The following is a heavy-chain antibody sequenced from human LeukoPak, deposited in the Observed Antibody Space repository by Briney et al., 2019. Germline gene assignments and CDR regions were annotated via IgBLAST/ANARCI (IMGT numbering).Heavy chain of an antibody. CDR2: IKQDETEK. D-gene: IGHD3-22*01. V-gene: IGHV3-7*01. Sequence: GESLRLSCTASGFTFSNFWMGWVRQAPGKGLEWVANIKQDETEKFYLGSVKGRFTISRDNAKNSLYLQMNSLRAEDTAVYYCARENYGSSGSFDSWGQGTLVTVSS. J-gene: IGHJ4*02. CDR3: ARENYGSSGSFDS. CDR1: GFTFSNFW.